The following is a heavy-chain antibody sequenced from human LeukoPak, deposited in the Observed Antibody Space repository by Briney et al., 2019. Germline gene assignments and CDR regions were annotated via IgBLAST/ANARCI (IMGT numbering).Heavy chain of an antibody. J-gene: IGHJ4*02. CDR2: IYSDGTI. D-gene: IGHD6-13*01. CDR3: ARKYSNSWSFDY. CDR1: GFTVSGNY. V-gene: IGHV3-66*01. Sequence: QAGGSLRLSCAASGFTVSGNYMTWVRQGPGKGLEWVSVIYSDGTIKYADSVKGRFTISRDNSKNTLYLQMNSLRAEDTAVYFCARKYSNSWSFDYWGQGTLVTVSS.